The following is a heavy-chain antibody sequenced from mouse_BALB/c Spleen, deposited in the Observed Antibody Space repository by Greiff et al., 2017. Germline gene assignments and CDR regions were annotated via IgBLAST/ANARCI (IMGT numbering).Heavy chain of an antibody. D-gene: IGHD1-1*01. CDR2: ISSGGST. CDR1: GFTFSSYA. J-gene: IGHJ4*01. V-gene: IGHV5-6-5*01. Sequence: EVKVVESGGGLVKPGGSLKLSCAASGFTFSSYAMSWVRQTPEKRLEWVASISSGGSTYYPDSVKGRFTISRDNARNILYLQMSSLKSEDTAMYYCARGYGAYAMDYWGQGTSVTVSS. CDR3: ARGYGAYAMDY.